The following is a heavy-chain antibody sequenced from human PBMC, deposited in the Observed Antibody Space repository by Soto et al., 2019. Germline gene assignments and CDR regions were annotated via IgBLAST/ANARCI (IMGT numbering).Heavy chain of an antibody. CDR1: GYSFTSYW. Sequence: PGESLQISCKGSGYSFTSYWIGWVRQMTGKGLEWMGIIYPGDSDTRYSPSFQGQVTISADKSISTAYLQWSSLKASDTAMYYCARPPTYCSGGSCLNWFDPWGQGTLVTAPQ. J-gene: IGHJ5*02. D-gene: IGHD2-15*01. CDR2: IYPGDSDT. CDR3: ARPPTYCSGGSCLNWFDP. V-gene: IGHV5-51*01.